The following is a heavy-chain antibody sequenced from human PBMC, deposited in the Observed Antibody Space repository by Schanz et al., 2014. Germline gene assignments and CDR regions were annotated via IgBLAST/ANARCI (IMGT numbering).Heavy chain of an antibody. J-gene: IGHJ4*02. CDR3: AKSLESCPGGRCSRGYFDY. CDR2: VSRSTPDI. V-gene: IGHV3-48*01. CDR1: GFTFSSYS. D-gene: IGHD2-8*02. Sequence: EVQLVESGGGLIQPGGSLRLSCTASGFTFSSYSMNWVRQAPGKGLGWVSYVSRSTPDIYYADSVKGRFTISRDNFKGALYLQMSSLRAEDTAVYYCAKSLESCPGGRCSRGYFDYWGQGTLVTVSS.